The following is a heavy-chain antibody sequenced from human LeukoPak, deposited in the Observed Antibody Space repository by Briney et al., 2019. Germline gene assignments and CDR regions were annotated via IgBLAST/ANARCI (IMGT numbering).Heavy chain of an antibody. CDR1: GYTFTSYG. J-gene: IGHJ3*02. V-gene: IGHV1-18*01. Sequence: ASVKVSCKASGYTFTSYGISWVRQAPGQGLEWMGWIGAYNGNTNYAQKLQGRVTMTTDTSTSTAYMELRSLRSDDTAVYYCARMMTPRLYYDSSGYYYGAFDIWGQGTMVAVSS. CDR3: ARMMTPRLYYDSSGYYYGAFDI. D-gene: IGHD3-22*01. CDR2: IGAYNGNT.